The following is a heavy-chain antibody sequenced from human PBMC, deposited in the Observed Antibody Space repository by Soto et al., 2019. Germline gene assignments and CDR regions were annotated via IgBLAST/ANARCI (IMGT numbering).Heavy chain of an antibody. Sequence: QITLKESGPTLVKPTQTLTLTCTFSGFSLTSGVVGVGWIRQPPGEALEWLALISWNDEQYYNPSLRNRLTITRDTSKNQVVLTMTNMDPVDKATYYCAHRLPGPSGYDVWGQGTTVTVSS. CDR1: GFSLTSGVVG. CDR3: AHRLPGPSGYDV. CDR2: ISWNDEQ. V-gene: IGHV2-5*01. D-gene: IGHD6-13*01. J-gene: IGHJ6*02.